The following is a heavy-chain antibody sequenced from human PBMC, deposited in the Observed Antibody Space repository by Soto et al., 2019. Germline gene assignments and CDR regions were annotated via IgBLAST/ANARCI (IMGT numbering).Heavy chain of an antibody. CDR3: ARETPRGDGSGWYTAFDI. J-gene: IGHJ3*02. D-gene: IGHD6-19*01. CDR1: GFTFSSYG. Sequence: QVQLVESGGGVVQPGRSLRLSCAASGFTFSSYGMHWVRQAPGKGLEWVAVIWYDGSNKYYADSVKGRFTISRDNSKNTLYLQMNSLRAEDTAVYYCARETPRGDGSGWYTAFDIWGQGTMVTVSS. V-gene: IGHV3-33*01. CDR2: IWYDGSNK.